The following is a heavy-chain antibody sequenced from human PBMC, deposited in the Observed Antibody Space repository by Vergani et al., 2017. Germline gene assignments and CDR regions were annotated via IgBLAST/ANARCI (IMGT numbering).Heavy chain of an antibody. D-gene: IGHD3-16*01. CDR1: GDSIISRSYY. V-gene: IGHV4-39*01. CDR2: IYNSGNG. Sequence: QMQLQESGPGLVKASETLSLPCTVSGDSIISRSYYWGWIRQPPGKWLEWIGSIYNSGNGDSSSSLKSRVTISADTSKNQFSLRLTSVTAADTAVYYCASGKYYSDSTSHFHGRYFDVWGRGTLVTVPS. CDR3: ASGKYYSDSTSHFHGRYFDV. J-gene: IGHJ2*01.